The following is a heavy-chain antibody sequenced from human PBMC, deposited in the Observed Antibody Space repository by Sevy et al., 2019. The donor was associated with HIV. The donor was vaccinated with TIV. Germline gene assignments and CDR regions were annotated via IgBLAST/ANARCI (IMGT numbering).Heavy chain of an antibody. CDR3: ARDGGCSSTSCLLYFDS. CDR1: GFTFSRYS. J-gene: IGHJ4*02. V-gene: IGHV3-21*01. Sequence: GGSLRLSCAASGFTFSRYSMNWVRQAPGKGLEWVSSISSSSYLYYADSVKGRFTISRDNAKNSLYLQMNSLRAEDTAVYYCARDGGCSSTSCLLYFDSWGQGTLITVSS. CDR2: ISSSSYL. D-gene: IGHD2-2*01.